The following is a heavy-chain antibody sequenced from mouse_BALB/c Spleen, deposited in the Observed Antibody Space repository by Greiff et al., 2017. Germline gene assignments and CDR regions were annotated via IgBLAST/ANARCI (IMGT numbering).Heavy chain of an antibody. Sequence: VQLVESGGDLVKPGGSLKLSCAASGFTFSSYGMSWVRQTPDKRLEWVATISSGGSYTYYPDSVKGRFTISRDNAKNTLYLQMSSLKSEDTAMYYCARLGYDGNYYAMDYWGQGTSVTVSS. CDR1: GFTFSSYG. V-gene: IGHV5-6*01. CDR2: ISSGGSYT. CDR3: ARLGYDGNYYAMDY. J-gene: IGHJ4*01. D-gene: IGHD2-2*01.